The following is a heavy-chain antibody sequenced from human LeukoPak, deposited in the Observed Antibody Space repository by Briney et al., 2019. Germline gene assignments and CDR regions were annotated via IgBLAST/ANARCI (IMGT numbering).Heavy chain of an antibody. Sequence: GVSLRLSCAASGFTFSSDSMNGVRQAPGKGLEWVSSISSSSSYIYYADSVKGRFTISSDNAKKSLYLKMNSLRAEDTPVYYCARVGSSFDYWGQGTLVTVSS. J-gene: IGHJ4*02. CDR2: ISSSSSYI. CDR3: ARVGSSFDY. CDR1: GFTFSSDS. D-gene: IGHD1-26*01. V-gene: IGHV3-21*01.